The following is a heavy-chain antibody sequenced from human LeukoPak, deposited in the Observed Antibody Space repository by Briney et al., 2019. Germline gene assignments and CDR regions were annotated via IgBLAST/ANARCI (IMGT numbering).Heavy chain of an antibody. J-gene: IGHJ4*02. CDR3: ARNPSYCTSTSCYNDY. V-gene: IGHV1-2*02. D-gene: IGHD2-2*02. Sequence: ASVKASCKASGYTFTIYYMHWVRQAPGQGLEWMGWINPNSGGTSYARRFQGRVTMTRDTSISTAYMELSRLTSDDTAVYYCARNPSYCTSTSCYNDYWGQGTLVTVSS. CDR2: INPNSGGT. CDR1: GYTFTIYY.